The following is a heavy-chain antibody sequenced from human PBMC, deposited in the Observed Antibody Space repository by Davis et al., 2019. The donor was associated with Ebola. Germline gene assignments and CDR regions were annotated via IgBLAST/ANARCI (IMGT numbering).Heavy chain of an antibody. CDR3: AASAGTVGRFDF. V-gene: IGHV1-58*02. CDR1: GFTFANSA. Sequence: SVKVSCKAPGFTFANSAIQWARQARGQRLEWVGSVVVGTNKIQYAQNFEGRVTITRDMTTNTAYMELSSLRSEDTALYYCAASAGTVGRFDFWGQGTLVTVSS. CDR2: VVVGTNKI. D-gene: IGHD1-14*01. J-gene: IGHJ4*02.